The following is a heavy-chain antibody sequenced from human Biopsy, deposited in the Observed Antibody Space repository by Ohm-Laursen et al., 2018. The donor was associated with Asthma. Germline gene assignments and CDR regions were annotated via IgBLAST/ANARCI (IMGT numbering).Heavy chain of an antibody. CDR1: GFAVSRDY. CDR3: GRERSYMVDY. V-gene: IGHV3-66*01. Sequence: SLRLSCAASGFAVSRDYMFWVRQAPGKGLEWVSVIYSGGTSHTADSVRGRFTISRDYSKNTLYLQMHSLRAEDTALYYCGRERSYMVDYWGQGTLVIVSS. CDR2: IYSGGTS. D-gene: IGHD3-10*01. J-gene: IGHJ4*02.